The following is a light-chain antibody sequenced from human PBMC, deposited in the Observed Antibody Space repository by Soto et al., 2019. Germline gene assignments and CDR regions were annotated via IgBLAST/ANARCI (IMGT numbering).Light chain of an antibody. CDR3: QQIHSTSSYT. Sequence: DIQMTQSPSSLSASVGDRATITCRASQNIRNYLNWYQQRPGKTPNLLVYAASNLRGGVPSRFSGSGSGTVFTLTINSLQPEDFATYYCQQIHSTSSYTFGQGTRVDIK. J-gene: IGKJ2*01. CDR2: AAS. CDR1: QNIRNY. V-gene: IGKV1-39*01.